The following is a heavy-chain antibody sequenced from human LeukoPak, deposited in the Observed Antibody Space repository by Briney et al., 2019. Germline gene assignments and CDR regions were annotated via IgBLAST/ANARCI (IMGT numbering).Heavy chain of an antibody. CDR2: ITSGTTYI. D-gene: IGHD3-10*01. CDR1: GFTFSDYN. J-gene: IGHJ4*02. V-gene: IGHV3-21*01. Sequence: GGSLRLSCAASGFTFSDYNMNWVRQSPEKGLEWVSSITSGTTYIFYADSVRGRFTISRDNAKNSLYLQMNNLRAEDTAVYYCVGPDSQFDCWGQGTLVTVSS. CDR3: VGPDSQFDC.